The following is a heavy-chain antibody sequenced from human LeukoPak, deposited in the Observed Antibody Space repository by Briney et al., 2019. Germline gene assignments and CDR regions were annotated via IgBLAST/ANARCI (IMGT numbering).Heavy chain of an antibody. J-gene: IGHJ6*02. CDR2: IYHSGST. V-gene: IGHV4-30-2*01. Sequence: SQTLSLTCAVSGGSISSGGYSWSWIRQPPGKGLEWIGYIYHSGSTYYNPSLKSRVTISVDTSKNQFSLKLSSVTAADTAVYYCARGYFDWLESDYYYYGMDVWGQGTTVTVSS. CDR3: ARGYFDWLESDYYYYGMDV. CDR1: GGSISSGGYS. D-gene: IGHD3-9*01.